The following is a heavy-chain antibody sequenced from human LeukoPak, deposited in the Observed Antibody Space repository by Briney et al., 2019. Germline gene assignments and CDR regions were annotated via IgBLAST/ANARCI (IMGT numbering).Heavy chain of an antibody. CDR2: IYYSGST. CDR3: ARXGVVLWFGELLEYXXDX. D-gene: IGHD3-10*01. V-gene: IGHV4-39*01. J-gene: IGHJ4*02. CDR1: GGSISSSSYY. Sequence: PSETLSLTCTVSGGSISSSSYYWGWIRQPPGKGLEWIGSIYYSGSTYYNPSLKSRVTISVDTSKNQFSLKLSSVTAADTAVNYCARXGVVLWFGELLEYXXDXXGQGXXVTV.